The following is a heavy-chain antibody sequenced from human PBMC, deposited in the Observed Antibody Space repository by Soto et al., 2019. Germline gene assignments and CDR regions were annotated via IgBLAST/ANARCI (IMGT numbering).Heavy chain of an antibody. D-gene: IGHD3-10*01. V-gene: IGHV1-69*13. CDR3: ASAGSREFYLGAFDV. J-gene: IGHJ5*01. Sequence: SVNVSCNASRGALSSYAITWVRQAPGQGLDWMGRLIPIYGTPNYAQKFQGRLSLTVDASKSTAYLALSGLRSEDTAVYFWASAGSREFYLGAFDVWGQGTIVPVSS. CDR2: LIPIYGTP. CDR1: RGALSSYA.